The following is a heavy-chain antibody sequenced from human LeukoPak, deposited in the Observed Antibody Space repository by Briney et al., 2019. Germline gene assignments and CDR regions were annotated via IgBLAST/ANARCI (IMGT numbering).Heavy chain of an antibody. CDR2: IISIFGTA. CDR1: GGTFSSYA. CDR3: ARESPRSGYRNWFDP. Sequence: ASVKVSCKASGGTFSSYAISWVRQAPGQGLEWMGGIISIFGTANYAQKFQGRVTITTDESTSTAYMELSSLRSEDTAVYYCARESPRSGYRNWFDPWGQGTLVTVSS. V-gene: IGHV1-69*05. D-gene: IGHD3-3*01. J-gene: IGHJ5*02.